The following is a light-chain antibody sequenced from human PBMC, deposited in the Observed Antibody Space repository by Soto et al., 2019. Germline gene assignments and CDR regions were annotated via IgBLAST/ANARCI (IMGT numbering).Light chain of an antibody. CDR3: RQRYNRLPVT. CDR2: DAA. Sequence: VLTPSPATVFLSLWDCKTLSCQDSESVSSSYLAWWQQKPGQAPRLLIFDAANRAKGMPARFSGGGAGTDVTLIITTRVHDDDVVNFCRQRYNRLPVTFGQGTKVDIK. V-gene: IGKV3D-20*02. J-gene: IGKJ1*01. CDR1: ESVSSSY.